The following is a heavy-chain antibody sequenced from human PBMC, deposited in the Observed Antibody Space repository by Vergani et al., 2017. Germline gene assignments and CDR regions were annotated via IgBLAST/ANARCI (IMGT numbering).Heavy chain of an antibody. D-gene: IGHD3-22*01. CDR2: INTNTGNP. CDR3: ARVLNGYDSCGSLGN. Sequence: QVQLVQSGSELKKPGASVKVSCKASGYTFTSYAMNWVRQAPGQGLEWMGWINTNTGNPTYAQGFTGRFVFSLDTSVSTAYLQISSLKAEDSALYYCARVLNGYDSCGSLGNWGQGTLLTVSS. CDR1: GYTFTSYA. J-gene: IGHJ4*02. V-gene: IGHV7-4-1*02.